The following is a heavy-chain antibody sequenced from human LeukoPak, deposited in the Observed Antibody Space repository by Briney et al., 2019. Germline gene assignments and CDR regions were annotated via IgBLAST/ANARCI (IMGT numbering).Heavy chain of an antibody. CDR2: ISYDGSNK. J-gene: IGHJ4*02. CDR1: GFTFSSYG. CDR3: AKLSLTGLSFDY. V-gene: IGHV3-30*18. D-gene: IGHD1-20*01. Sequence: GRSLRLSCAASGFTFSSYGMHWVHQAPGKGLEWVAVISYDGSNKYYADSVKGRFTISRDNSKNTLYLQMNSLRAEDTAVYYCAKLSLTGLSFDYWGQGTLVTVSS.